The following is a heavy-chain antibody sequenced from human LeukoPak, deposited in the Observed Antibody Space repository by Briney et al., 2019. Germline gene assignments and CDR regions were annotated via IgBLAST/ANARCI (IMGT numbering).Heavy chain of an antibody. CDR2: IYSGGST. Sequence: GGSLRLSXAASGFTVSSNYMSWVRQAPGKGLEWVSVIYSGGSTYYADSVKGRFTISRDNSKNTLYLQMNCLRAEDTAVYYCARESCSGGSCYFDYWGQGTLVTVSS. J-gene: IGHJ4*02. CDR3: ARESCSGGSCYFDY. D-gene: IGHD2-15*01. CDR1: GFTVSSNY. V-gene: IGHV3-66*02.